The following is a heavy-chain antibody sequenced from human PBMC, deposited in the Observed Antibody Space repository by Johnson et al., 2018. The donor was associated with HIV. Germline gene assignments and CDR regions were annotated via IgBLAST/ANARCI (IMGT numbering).Heavy chain of an antibody. Sequence: VQLVESGGGVVQPGRSLRLSCAASGFTVSSNYMGWVRQAPGKGLEWVSVLYSGGSTYYADSVKGRFTISRDNSKNTLYLQMNSLRAEDTAVYYCAREGIAVAKVLAFDIWGQGTMVTVSS. D-gene: IGHD6-19*01. V-gene: IGHV3-53*01. CDR1: GFTVSSNY. CDR2: LYSGGST. J-gene: IGHJ3*02. CDR3: AREGIAVAKVLAFDI.